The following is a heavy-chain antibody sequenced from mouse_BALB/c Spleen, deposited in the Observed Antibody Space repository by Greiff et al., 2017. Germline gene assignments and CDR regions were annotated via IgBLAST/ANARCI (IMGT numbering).Heavy chain of an antibody. J-gene: IGHJ3*01. D-gene: IGHD1-1*01. Sequence: VKLQESGPGLVAPSQSLSITCTVSGFSLTGYGVNWVRQPPGKGLEWLGMIWGDGSTDYNSALKSRLSISKDNSKSQVFLKMNSLQTDDTARYYCAREGAYYGKAWFAYWGQGTLVTVSA. V-gene: IGHV2-6-7*01. CDR3: AREGAYYGKAWFAY. CDR1: GFSLTGYG. CDR2: IWGDGST.